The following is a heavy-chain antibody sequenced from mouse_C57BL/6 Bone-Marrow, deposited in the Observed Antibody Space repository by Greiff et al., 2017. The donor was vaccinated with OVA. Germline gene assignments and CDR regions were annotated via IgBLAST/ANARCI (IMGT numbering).Heavy chain of an antibody. D-gene: IGHD1-1*01. CDR2: INYDGSST. Sequence: EVQRVESEGGLVQPGSSMKLSCTASGFTFSDYYMAWVRQVPEKGLEWVANINYDGSSTYYLDSLKSRFIISRDNAKNILYLQMSSLKSEDTATXYCARVGPLSDAMDYWGQGTSVTVSS. CDR3: ARVGPLSDAMDY. J-gene: IGHJ4*01. V-gene: IGHV5-16*01. CDR1: GFTFSDYY.